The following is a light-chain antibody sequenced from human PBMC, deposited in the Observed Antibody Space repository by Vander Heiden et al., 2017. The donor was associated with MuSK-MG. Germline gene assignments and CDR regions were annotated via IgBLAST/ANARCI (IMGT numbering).Light chain of an antibody. CDR2: WAS. CDR3: QQHYSTPSWT. V-gene: IGKV4-1*01. CDR1: QSVLYSSNNKNY. J-gene: IGKJ1*01. Sequence: IVMPQSPASLPLPLGARATINCKCSQSVLYSSNNKNYLAWYQQKPGQPPKLLIYWASTRESGVPDRFSGSGSGTDVTTTINSLQAEDVAVYYCQQHYSTPSWTFGQGTKVEIK.